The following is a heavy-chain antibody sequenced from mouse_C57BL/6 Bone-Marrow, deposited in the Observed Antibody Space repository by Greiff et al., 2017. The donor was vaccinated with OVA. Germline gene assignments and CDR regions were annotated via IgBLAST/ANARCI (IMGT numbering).Heavy chain of an antibody. V-gene: IGHV1-69*01. CDR2: IDPSDSYT. Sequence: VQLQQPGAELVMPGASVKLSCKASGYTFTSHWMHWVKQRPGHGLEWIGEIDPSDSYTNYNQKFKGKSTLTVDKSSSTAYMQLSSRTSEDAAVDYCARWGSYAMDYWGQGTSVTVSS. J-gene: IGHJ4*01. CDR3: ARWGSYAMDY. CDR1: GYTFTSHW.